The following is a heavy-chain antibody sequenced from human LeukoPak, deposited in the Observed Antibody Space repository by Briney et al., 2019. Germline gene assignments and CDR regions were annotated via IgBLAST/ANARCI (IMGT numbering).Heavy chain of an antibody. CDR1: GFTFSDYS. Sequence: GGSLRLSCAASGFTFSDYSMHWVRQAPGKGLNWVAFIRYDGNNKYYADSVKGRFTISRDNSKNMLYLEMNSLSTEDTAVYYCAKVRYCSGVNCYPDDNWGQGTLVTVCS. D-gene: IGHD2-15*01. CDR2: IRYDGNNK. J-gene: IGHJ4*02. V-gene: IGHV3-30*02. CDR3: AKVRYCSGVNCYPDDN.